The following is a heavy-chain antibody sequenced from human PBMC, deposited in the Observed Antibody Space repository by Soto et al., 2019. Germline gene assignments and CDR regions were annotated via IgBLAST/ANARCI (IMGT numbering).Heavy chain of an antibody. D-gene: IGHD2-2*01. Sequence: ESGGGLVKPGGSLRLSCAASGFTFSSYSMNWVRQAPGKGLEWVSSISSSSSYIYYADSVKGRFTISRDNAKNSLYLQMNSLRAEDTAVYYCARAGYCSSTSCYLFDPWGQGTLVTVSS. CDR3: ARAGYCSSTSCYLFDP. CDR2: ISSSSSYI. CDR1: GFTFSSYS. V-gene: IGHV3-21*01. J-gene: IGHJ5*02.